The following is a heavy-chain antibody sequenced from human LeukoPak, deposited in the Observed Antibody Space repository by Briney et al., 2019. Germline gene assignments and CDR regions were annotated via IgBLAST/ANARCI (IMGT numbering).Heavy chain of an antibody. D-gene: IGHD2-15*01. J-gene: IGHJ4*02. CDR3: ARGYCCGGSCYHFDS. V-gene: IGHV1-2*02. Sequence: GASVKVSCKASGYRFSDYYMHWVRQAPGQGLEWVGWVNSNSGGTHYAQKFEGRVTMTRDTSISTAYMELTRLKSDDTAVYYCARGYCCGGSCYHFDSWGQGTLVTVSS. CDR1: GYRFSDYY. CDR2: VNSNSGGT.